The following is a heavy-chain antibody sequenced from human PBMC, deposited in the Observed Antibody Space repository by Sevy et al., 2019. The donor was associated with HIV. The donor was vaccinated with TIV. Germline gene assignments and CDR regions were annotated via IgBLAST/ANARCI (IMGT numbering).Heavy chain of an antibody. Sequence: ASVKVSCKASGYTFTSQYMHWVRQAPGQGLEWMGIINPSGGSTSYAQKFQGRVTMARDTSTSTVYMELSSLRSEDTAVYFCARDSDNYDILTGYYPFDYWGQGTLVTVSS. V-gene: IGHV1-46*01. CDR1: GYTFTSQY. CDR3: ARDSDNYDILTGYYPFDY. CDR2: INPSGGST. J-gene: IGHJ4*02. D-gene: IGHD3-9*01.